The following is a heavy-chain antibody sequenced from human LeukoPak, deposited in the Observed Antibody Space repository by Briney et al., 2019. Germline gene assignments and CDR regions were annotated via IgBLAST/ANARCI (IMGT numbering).Heavy chain of an antibody. CDR1: GFTFSTYE. CDR3: AAGILGFDSGS. J-gene: IGHJ4*02. D-gene: IGHD2/OR15-2a*01. Sequence: GGSLRLSCAASGFTFSTYEMNWVRQAPGKGLEWVSYIRSSGSTTYYADSVKGRFTISRDNAKSSLFLQMNSLRPEDTAVYYCAAGILGFDSGSWGQGTVTVSS. CDR2: IRSSGSTT. V-gene: IGHV3-48*03.